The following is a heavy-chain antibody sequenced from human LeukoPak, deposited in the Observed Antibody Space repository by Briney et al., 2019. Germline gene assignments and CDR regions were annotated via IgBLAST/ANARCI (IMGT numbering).Heavy chain of an antibody. D-gene: IGHD3-3*01. CDR3: ARGSDLFYY. CDR2: ITQTGST. CDR1: GGSFGGYS. J-gene: IGHJ4*02. V-gene: IGHV4-34*01. Sequence: SETLSLTCAVYGGSFGGYSWIWIRQPPGKGLEWIGVITQTGSTNFNPPLKSRVTMSLDTSNNQFSLKLSSVTAADTAVYYCARGSDLFYYWGQGTLVTVSS.